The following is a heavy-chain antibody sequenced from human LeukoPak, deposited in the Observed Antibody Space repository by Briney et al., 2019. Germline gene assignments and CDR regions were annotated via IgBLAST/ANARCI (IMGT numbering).Heavy chain of an antibody. D-gene: IGHD2-8*01. J-gene: IGHJ4*02. CDR2: IKRDGSET. CDR3: ASTWSVDY. V-gene: IGHV3-7*01. CDR1: GFTFSSYT. Sequence: GGSLRLSCAASGFTFSSYTMNWVRQAPGKGLEWVANIKRDGSETNYVDSVKGRFTISRDNAKNSLYLQMNSLTVEDTAVYYCASTWSVDYWGQGTLVTVSS.